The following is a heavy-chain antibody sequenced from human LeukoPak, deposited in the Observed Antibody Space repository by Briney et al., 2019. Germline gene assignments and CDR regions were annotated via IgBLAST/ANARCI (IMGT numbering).Heavy chain of an antibody. CDR2: ISSSSSYI. CDR3: ARALGSSLDY. J-gene: IGHJ4*02. V-gene: IGHV3-21*01. Sequence: AGGSLRLSCAASGFTFSSYSMNWVRQAPGKGLEWVSSISSSSSYIYYADSVKGRFTISRDNAKNSLYLQMNSLRAEDMAVYYCARALGSSLDYWGQGTLVSVSS. CDR1: GFTFSSYS. D-gene: IGHD6-13*01.